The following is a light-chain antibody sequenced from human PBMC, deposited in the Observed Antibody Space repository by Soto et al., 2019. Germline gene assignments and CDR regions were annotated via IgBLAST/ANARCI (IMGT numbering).Light chain of an antibody. J-gene: IGKJ4*01. V-gene: IGKV3-15*01. Sequence: IVMTQSPATLSVAPGERVTFSCRASQGISRKVAWYQHKPGQAPRLLISGASTGATGIPARFSGSGSGTEFTLRISSLQSEDCAIYYCQQYHTWPITFGGGTKVEIK. CDR1: QGISRK. CDR3: QQYHTWPIT. CDR2: GAS.